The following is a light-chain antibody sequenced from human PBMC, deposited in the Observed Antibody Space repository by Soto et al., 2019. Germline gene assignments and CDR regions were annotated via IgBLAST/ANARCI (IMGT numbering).Light chain of an antibody. CDR3: QQYNDWPLT. V-gene: IGKV3-15*01. Sequence: EIVLTQSPGTLSLSPGGRATLSCRASQSISRSLAWYQQKPGQAPRLLISDASTRATGIPARFSGSGSGTEFSLTISSLQSEDFAVYYCQQYNDWPLTFGGGTKVDIK. J-gene: IGKJ4*01. CDR1: QSISRS. CDR2: DAS.